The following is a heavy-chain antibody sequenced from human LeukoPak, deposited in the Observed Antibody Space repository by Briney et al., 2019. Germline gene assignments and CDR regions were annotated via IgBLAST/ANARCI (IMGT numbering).Heavy chain of an antibody. CDR2: IYYSGST. J-gene: IGHJ4*02. CDR3: AGLSKTEYSYYDILTGSFHFDY. Sequence: PSETLSLTCTVSGGSISSYYWSWIRQPPGKGLEWIGYIYYSGSTNYNPSLKSRVTISVDTSKNQFSLKLSSVTAADTAVYYRAGLSKTEYSYYDILTGSFHFDYWGQGTLVTVSS. CDR1: GGSISSYY. V-gene: IGHV4-59*01. D-gene: IGHD3-9*01.